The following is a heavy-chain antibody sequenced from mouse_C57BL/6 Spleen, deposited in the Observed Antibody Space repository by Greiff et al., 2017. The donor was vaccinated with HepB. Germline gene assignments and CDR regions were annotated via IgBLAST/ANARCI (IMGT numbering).Heavy chain of an antibody. D-gene: IGHD2-2*01. J-gene: IGHJ3*01. CDR3: TRYYGYDEGFAY. CDR2: IDPENGDT. Sequence: EVQLQQSGAELVRPGASVKLSCTASGSNIKDDYMHWVKQRPEQGLEWIGWIDPENGDTEYASKFQGKATITADTSSNTAYLQLSSLTSEDTAVYYCTRYYGYDEGFAYWGQGTLVTVSA. CDR1: GSNIKDDY. V-gene: IGHV14-4*01.